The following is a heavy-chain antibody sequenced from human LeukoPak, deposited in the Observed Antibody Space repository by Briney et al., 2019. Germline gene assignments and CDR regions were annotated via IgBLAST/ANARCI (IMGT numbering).Heavy chain of an antibody. Sequence: GGSLRLSCAASGFIFSSYGMHWVRQAPGKGLEWVAVISYDGSNKYYADSVKGRFTISRDNSKNTLYLQMNSLRADDTAVYYCAKSSDDIVVVVAGPFDYWGQGTLVTVSS. CDR2: ISYDGSNK. CDR1: GFIFSSYG. J-gene: IGHJ4*02. D-gene: IGHD2-15*01. CDR3: AKSSDDIVVVVAGPFDY. V-gene: IGHV3-33*06.